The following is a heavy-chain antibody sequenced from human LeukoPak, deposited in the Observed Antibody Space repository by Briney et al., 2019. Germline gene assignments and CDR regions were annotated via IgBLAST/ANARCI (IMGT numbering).Heavy chain of an antibody. CDR1: GYSISSGYY. J-gene: IGHJ4*02. CDR2: IYHSGST. CDR3: ARSGLLVPAAIDY. Sequence: SETLSLTCTVSGYSISSGYYWGWIRQPPGKGLEWIGSIYHSGSTYYNPSLKSRVTISVDTSKNQFSLKLSSVTAADTAVYYCARSGLLVPAAIDYWGQGTLVTVSS. V-gene: IGHV4-38-2*02. D-gene: IGHD2-2*01.